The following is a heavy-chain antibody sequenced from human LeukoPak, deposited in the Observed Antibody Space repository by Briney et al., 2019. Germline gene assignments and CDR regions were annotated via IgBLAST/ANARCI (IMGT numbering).Heavy chain of an antibody. CDR1: GITFGNNW. CDR2: NSDGGGA. CDR3: ARDVPHNWFDT. V-gene: IGHV3-74*01. Sequence: GGSLRLSCAASGITFGNNWMHWVRQAPGKGLVWISRNSDGGGAIYADSVKGRFTVSRDNAKNTLYLQMNSLRAEDTAVYYCARDVPHNWFDTWGQGTLVTVSS. J-gene: IGHJ5*02.